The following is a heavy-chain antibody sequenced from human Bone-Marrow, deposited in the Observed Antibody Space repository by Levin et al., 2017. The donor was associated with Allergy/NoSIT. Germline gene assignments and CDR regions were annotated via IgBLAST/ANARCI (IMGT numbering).Heavy chain of an antibody. V-gene: IGHV3-30-3*01. CDR1: GFTFSSYT. J-gene: IGHJ4*02. CDR3: ARDRNDYYFDQ. D-gene: IGHD1-1*01. Sequence: GGSLRLSCAASGFTFSSYTMHWVRQAPGKGLEWVAVVSFDGSNENYADSVKGRFTVSRDNSKNTLSLQMNSLRAEDTAIYYCARDRNDYYFDQWGQGTLVTVSS. CDR2: VSFDGSNE.